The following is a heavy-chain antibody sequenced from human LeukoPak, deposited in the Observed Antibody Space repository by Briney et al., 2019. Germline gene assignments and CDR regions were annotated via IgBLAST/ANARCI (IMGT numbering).Heavy chain of an antibody. CDR2: ITSSGIYI. CDR1: GFTFSNYS. J-gene: IGHJ4*02. CDR3: ARAEALKFRDFDY. Sequence: PGGSLRLSCAASGFTFSNYSMNWVRQAPGKGLEWVSSITSSGIYIYYADSVKGRFTISRDNARNSLYLQMNSLRAEDTAIYYCARAEALKFRDFDYWGQGTLVTVSS. V-gene: IGHV3-21*01.